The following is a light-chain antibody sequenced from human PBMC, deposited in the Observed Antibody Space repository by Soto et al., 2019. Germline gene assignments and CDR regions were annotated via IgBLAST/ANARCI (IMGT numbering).Light chain of an antibody. CDR2: TNN. CDR1: TSNIGSHS. J-gene: IGLJ1*01. V-gene: IGLV1-44*01. CDR3: ATWDDSLKGV. Sequence: QSVLTQPPSASGTPGQRLIISCSGSTSNIGSHSVNWFQHLPGTAPRLLITTNNQRPSGVPDRFSAYKSDTSASLVIRGLQSEDEAHYYCATWDDSLKGVFGTGTKVTVL.